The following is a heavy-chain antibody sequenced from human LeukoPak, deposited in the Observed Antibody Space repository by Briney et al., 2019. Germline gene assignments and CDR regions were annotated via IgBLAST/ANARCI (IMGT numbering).Heavy chain of an antibody. CDR3: AREIAVAGNNWFDP. V-gene: IGHV1-18*01. D-gene: IGHD6-19*01. CDR1: GGTFSSYA. Sequence: ASVKVSCKASGGTFSSYAISWVRQAPGQGLEWMGWISAYNGNTDYAQKLQGRVTMTTDTSTSTAYMELRSLRSDDTAVYYCAREIAVAGNNWFDPWGQGTLVTVSS. J-gene: IGHJ5*02. CDR2: ISAYNGNT.